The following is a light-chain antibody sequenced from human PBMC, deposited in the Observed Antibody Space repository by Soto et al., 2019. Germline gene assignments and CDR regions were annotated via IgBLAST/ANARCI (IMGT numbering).Light chain of an antibody. CDR2: HAS. V-gene: IGKV3-20*01. CDR3: QQYGGSPLT. Sequence: DIVLTQSPGNLSLSPGERATLSCGASESVSSFYLAWYQHKHGQAPRLLIYHASTRATGIPDRFSGYVSGTDGTLTISRLEKEDGSLYYGQQYGGSPLTFGGGTKVDI. J-gene: IGKJ4*01. CDR1: ESVSSFY.